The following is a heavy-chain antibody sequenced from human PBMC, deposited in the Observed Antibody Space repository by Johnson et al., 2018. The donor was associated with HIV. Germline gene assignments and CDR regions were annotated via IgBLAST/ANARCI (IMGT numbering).Heavy chain of an antibody. CDR3: AKDLELSPGTARAVGGFFDI. D-gene: IGHD6-19*01. CDR2: ISGSGGST. Sequence: QVQLVESGGGLVQPGGSLRLSCAASGFTFSSYAMHWVRQAPGKGLEYVSAISGSGGSTYYADSVKGRFTISRDNSKNTLYLQMNSLRAEDTAVYYCAKDLELSPGTARAVGGFFDIWGQGTMVTVSS. V-gene: IGHV3-64*04. J-gene: IGHJ3*02. CDR1: GFTFSSYA.